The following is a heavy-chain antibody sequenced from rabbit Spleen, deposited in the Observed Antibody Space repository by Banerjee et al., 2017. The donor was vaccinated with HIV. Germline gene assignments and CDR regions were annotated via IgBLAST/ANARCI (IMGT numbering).Heavy chain of an antibody. D-gene: IGHD5-1*01. CDR3: ARDLVAAIGWNFNL. CDR2: INIVTGKS. V-gene: IGHV1S40*01. J-gene: IGHJ4*01. CDR1: GVSLNDKDV. Sequence: QSLEESGGDLVKPGASLTLTCTASGVSLNDKDVMCWVRQAPGKGLEWIACINIVTGKSVYASWAKGRFTMSRPSSTTVTLQMTSLTVADTATYFCARDLVAAIGWNFNLWGPGTLVTVS.